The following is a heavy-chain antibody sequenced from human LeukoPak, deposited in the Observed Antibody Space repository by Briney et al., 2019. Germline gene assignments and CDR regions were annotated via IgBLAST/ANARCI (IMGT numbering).Heavy chain of an antibody. J-gene: IGHJ4*02. Sequence: GESLRISCKGSGYSFTTYWISWVRQMPGKGLEWMGRIDPSDSYTRYSPTFQGHVTISADNSISTVYLQWSSLKASDTAMYYCARHGGGSHYYSDYWGQGTLVAVSA. D-gene: IGHD1-26*01. CDR1: GYSFTTYW. CDR3: ARHGGGSHYYSDY. CDR2: IDPSDSYT. V-gene: IGHV5-10-1*01.